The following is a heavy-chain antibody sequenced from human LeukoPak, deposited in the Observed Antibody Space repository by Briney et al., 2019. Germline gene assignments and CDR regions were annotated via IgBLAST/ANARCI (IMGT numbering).Heavy chain of an antibody. Sequence: ASVKVSCKASVYTFIGYYIHWVRQAPGPGLEWMGWINPNTGGTNYAQNFQGRVTMTRDTSISTAYMELSRLRSDDTAVYYCARGGYGDAFDYWGQGTLVTVSS. V-gene: IGHV1-2*02. J-gene: IGHJ4*02. CDR3: ARGGYGDAFDY. D-gene: IGHD4-17*01. CDR2: INPNTGGT. CDR1: VYTFIGYY.